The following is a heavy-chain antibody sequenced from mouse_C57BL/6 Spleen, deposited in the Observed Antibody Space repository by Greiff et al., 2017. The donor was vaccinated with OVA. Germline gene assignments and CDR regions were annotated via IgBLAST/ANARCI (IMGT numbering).Heavy chain of an antibody. V-gene: IGHV5-17*01. J-gene: IGHJ4*01. CDR1: GFTFSDSG. CDR3: ARDDSYAMDY. D-gene: IGHD2-4*01. Sequence: EVKLVESGGGLVKPGGSLKLSCAASGFTFSDSGMHWVRQAPEKGLEWVAYISSGSSTIYYADTVKGRFTISRDNAKNTLFLQMTSLRSEDTAMYYCARDDSYAMDYWGQGTSVTVSS. CDR2: ISSGSSTI.